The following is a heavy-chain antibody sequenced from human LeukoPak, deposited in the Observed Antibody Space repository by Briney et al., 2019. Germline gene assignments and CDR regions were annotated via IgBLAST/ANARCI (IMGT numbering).Heavy chain of an antibody. D-gene: IGHD3-22*01. CDR2: ISGSGGST. J-gene: IGHJ4*02. V-gene: IGHV3-23*01. CDR1: GFTFGDYG. Sequence: GGSLRLSCAASGFTFGDYGMSWVRQAPGKGLEWVSAISGSGGSTYYADSVKGRFAISRGNSKNTLYLQMNSLRAEDTAVYYCAKDLTYYYDSSGYGFGYWGQGTLVTVSS. CDR3: AKDLTYYYDSSGYGFGY.